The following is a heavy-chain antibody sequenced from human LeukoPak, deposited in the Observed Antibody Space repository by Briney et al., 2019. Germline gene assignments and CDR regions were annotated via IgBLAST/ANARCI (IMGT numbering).Heavy chain of an antibody. V-gene: IGHV1-69*01. CDR3: ARGRDGYNYFRMYYGMDV. CDR1: GGTFSSYA. Sequence: SVKVSCKASGGTFSSYAISWVRQAPGQGLEWMGGIIPIFGTANYAQKFQGRVTITADESTSTAYMELSSLRSEDTAVYYCARGRDGYNYFRMYYGMDVWGQGTTVTVSS. D-gene: IGHD5-24*01. CDR2: IIPIFGTA. J-gene: IGHJ6*02.